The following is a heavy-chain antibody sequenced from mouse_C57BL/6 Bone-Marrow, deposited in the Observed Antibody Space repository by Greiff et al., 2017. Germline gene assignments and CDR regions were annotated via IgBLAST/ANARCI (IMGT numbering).Heavy chain of an antibody. Sequence: VPLQQSGPELVKPGASVKISCKASGYSFTDYNMNWVKLSNGKGLEWIGRIYPGDGDTNYNGQFKGKATLTADKSSSTAYMQLSSLTSQDSAVYFCAREDYYGSSYPYWYFDVWGTGTTVTVSS. CDR2: IYPGDGDT. V-gene: IGHV1-82*01. CDR1: GYSFTDYN. CDR3: AREDYYGSSYPYWYFDV. D-gene: IGHD1-1*01. J-gene: IGHJ1*03.